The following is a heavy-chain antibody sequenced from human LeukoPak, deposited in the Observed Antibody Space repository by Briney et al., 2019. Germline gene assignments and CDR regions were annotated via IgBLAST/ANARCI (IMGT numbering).Heavy chain of an antibody. J-gene: IGHJ4*02. D-gene: IGHD5-24*01. Sequence: PGGSLTLSCTASGFTFSDYYMSWIRQAPGKGLEWVSYISSSGSTIYYADSVKGRFAISRDDAKNTLYLQMNSLRAEDTAVYYCARDPPRWLQFGPYFDYWGQGTLVTVSS. CDR3: ARDPPRWLQFGPYFDY. V-gene: IGHV3-11*01. CDR1: GFTFSDYY. CDR2: ISSSGSTI.